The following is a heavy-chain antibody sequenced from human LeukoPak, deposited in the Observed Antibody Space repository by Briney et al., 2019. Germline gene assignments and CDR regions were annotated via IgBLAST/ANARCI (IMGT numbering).Heavy chain of an antibody. CDR3: STGSGHAFDI. J-gene: IGHJ3*02. D-gene: IGHD3-10*01. CDR1: GFTFSSYW. CDR2: INSVGSST. Sequence: RAGVSLRLSCAASGFTFSSYWMHWVRQVPGKGLVWVSRINSVGSSTSYADSVKGRFTISRDNAKNTLYVQMNSLRAEDTAVYYCSTGSGHAFDIWGRGTMVTVPS. V-gene: IGHV3-74*01.